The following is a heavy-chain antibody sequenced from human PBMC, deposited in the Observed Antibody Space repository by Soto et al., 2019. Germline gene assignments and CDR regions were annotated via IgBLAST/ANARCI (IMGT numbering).Heavy chain of an antibody. CDR3: ATSYGSGYRAFDF. D-gene: IGHD3-10*01. V-gene: IGHV1-69*04. J-gene: IGHJ4*02. CDR2: VNPILSMS. Sequence: QVQLVQSGAEVKRPGSSVKVSCKASGDTFNFYSINCVRQAPGLGLEWMGRVNPILSMSNYAQRFQGRVTMTADKSTSTAYMELSGLRSEDTAIYYCATSYGSGYRAFDFWVQGALVTVSS. CDR1: GDTFNFYS.